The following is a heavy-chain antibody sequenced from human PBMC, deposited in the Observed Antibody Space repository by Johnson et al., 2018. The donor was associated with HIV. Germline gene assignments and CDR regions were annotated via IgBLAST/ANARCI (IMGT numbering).Heavy chain of an antibody. CDR2: ISYDGSNK. J-gene: IGHJ3*02. CDR3: ARDRPIAPFDI. D-gene: IGHD3-22*01. CDR1: GFTFNNAW. V-gene: IGHV3-30-3*01. Sequence: QMQLVESGGGLVKPGGSLRLSCAASGFTFNNAWMSWVRQAPGTGLEWVAVISYDGSNKYYADSVKGRFTISRENSKNSLYLQMNSLRAEDTAVYYCARDRPIAPFDIGGQGTMVTVSS.